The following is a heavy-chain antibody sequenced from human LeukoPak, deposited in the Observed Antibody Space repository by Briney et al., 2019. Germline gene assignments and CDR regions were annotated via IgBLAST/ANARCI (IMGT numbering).Heavy chain of an antibody. V-gene: IGHV4-31*03. CDR3: AREGRDGYRQRLFDS. J-gene: IGHJ4*02. CDR2: IYYSGIT. CDR1: GGSISSTSYY. D-gene: IGHD5-24*01. Sequence: SQTLSLTCTVSGGSISSTSYYWTWLRQHPGKGLEWIGYIYYSGITYYNPSLKSRVTISVDTSKNQFSLKLSSVTAADAAVYYCAREGRDGYRQRLFDSWGQGTLVTVSS.